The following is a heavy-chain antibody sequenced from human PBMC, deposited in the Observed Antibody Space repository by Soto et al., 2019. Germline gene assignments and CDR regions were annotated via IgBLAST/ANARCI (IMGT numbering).Heavy chain of an antibody. CDR3: ASIPRRGYSYGIDY. V-gene: IGHV4-31*03. CDR1: GGSISSGTSY. Sequence: QMQLQESGPGLVKPSQTLSLTCNVSGGSISSGTSYWTWIRQHPGEGLEWIGHIYFPGATYSHPSLRSRLTMSVDTSKNQFSLKLTSVTAADTATYYCASIPRRGYSYGIDYWGQGTLVTVSS. CDR2: IYFPGAT. D-gene: IGHD2-21*02. J-gene: IGHJ4*02.